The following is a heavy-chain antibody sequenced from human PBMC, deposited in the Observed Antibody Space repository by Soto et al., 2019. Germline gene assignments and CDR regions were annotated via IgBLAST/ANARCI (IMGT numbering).Heavy chain of an antibody. Sequence: QLQLQESGPGLVKPSETLSLTCTVSGGSVSSGSYSWSWMRQPPGKRLEWIGYIYHSGTTNYNPSLKSRVTISVDTSKNHFSLKLSSVTAADTAVYYCARGGGSYYIAYWGQGTLVTVSS. CDR2: IYHSGTT. D-gene: IGHD1-26*01. CDR1: GGSVSSGSYS. V-gene: IGHV4-61*01. J-gene: IGHJ4*02. CDR3: ARGGGSYYIAY.